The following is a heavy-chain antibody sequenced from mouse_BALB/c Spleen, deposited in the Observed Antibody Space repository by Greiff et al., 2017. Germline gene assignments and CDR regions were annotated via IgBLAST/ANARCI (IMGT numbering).Heavy chain of an antibody. CDR1: GYTFTDYA. D-gene: IGHD2-4*01. Sequence: VKLQQSGAELVRPGASVKISCKGSGYTFTDYAMHWVKQSHAKSLEWIGVISTYYGDASYNQKFKGKATMTVDKSSSTAYMELARLTSEDSAIYYCARRGLRDAMDYWGQGTSVTVSS. J-gene: IGHJ4*01. CDR3: ARRGLRDAMDY. CDR2: ISTYYGDA. V-gene: IGHV1S137*01.